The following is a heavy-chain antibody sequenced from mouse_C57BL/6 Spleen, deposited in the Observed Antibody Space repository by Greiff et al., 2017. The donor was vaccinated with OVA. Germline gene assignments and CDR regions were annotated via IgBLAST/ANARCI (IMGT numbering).Heavy chain of an antibody. CDR3: AREGTYYGSSYGAMDY. J-gene: IGHJ4*01. Sequence: VQLQQSGPGLVKPSQSLSLTCSVTGYSITSGYYWNWIRQFPGNKLEWMGYISYDGSNNYNPSLKNRISITRDTSKNQFFLKLNSVTTEDTATYYCAREGTYYGSSYGAMDYWGQGTSVTVSS. CDR2: ISYDGSN. D-gene: IGHD1-1*01. V-gene: IGHV3-6*01. CDR1: GYSITSGYY.